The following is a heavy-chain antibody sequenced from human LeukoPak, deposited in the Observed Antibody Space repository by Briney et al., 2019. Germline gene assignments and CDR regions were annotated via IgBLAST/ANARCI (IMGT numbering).Heavy chain of an antibody. CDR1: GYSFAIYW. CDR2: IDPSDSYT. D-gene: IGHD2-2*02. J-gene: IGHJ4*02. Sequence: GESLKISCKGSGYSFAIYWISWVRQMPGKGLEWMGTIDPSDSYTNYSPSLQGHVTISADKSISTAYLHWTSLKASDTAMYYCARHRSEGSYPLDSWGQGALVTVSS. V-gene: IGHV5-10-1*01. CDR3: ARHRSEGSYPLDS.